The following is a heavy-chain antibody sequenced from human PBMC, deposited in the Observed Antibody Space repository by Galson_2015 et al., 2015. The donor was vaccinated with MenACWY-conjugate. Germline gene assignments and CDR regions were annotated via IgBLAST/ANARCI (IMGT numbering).Heavy chain of an antibody. J-gene: IGHJ3*02. V-gene: IGHV3-20*01. CDR3: ARGVEQWLVRPSTHFDI. CDR2: INWNGDRT. D-gene: IGHD6-19*01. CDR1: GFTFDDHG. Sequence: SLRLSCAGSGFTFDDHGMYWVRQAPGTGLEWVSSINWNGDRTGYADSVKGRFTISRDNAKNSLYLQMNNLRAEDTAFYHCARGVEQWLVRPSTHFDIWGQGTLLTVSS.